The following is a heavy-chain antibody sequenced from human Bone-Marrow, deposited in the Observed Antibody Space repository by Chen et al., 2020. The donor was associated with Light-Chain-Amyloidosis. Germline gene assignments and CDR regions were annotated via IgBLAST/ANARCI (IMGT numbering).Heavy chain of an antibody. CDR3: TRDSGEAAADDY. D-gene: IGHD6-13*01. Sequence: EVQLVESGGGLVQPGGSLRLSCAASGFTFSSYSMNWVRQAPGKGLEWVSYIGWRSDVIFYADSVKGRFTISRDNVQNSLYLQMNSLRVEDTGLYYCTRDSGEAAADDYWGQGTLVTVSA. CDR1: GFTFSSYS. CDR2: IGWRSDVI. V-gene: IGHV3-48*01. J-gene: IGHJ4*02.